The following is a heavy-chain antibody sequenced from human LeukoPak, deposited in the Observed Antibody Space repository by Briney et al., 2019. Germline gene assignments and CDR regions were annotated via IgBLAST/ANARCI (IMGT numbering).Heavy chain of an antibody. J-gene: IGHJ4*02. Sequence: GGSLRLSCAASGFTFSSYAMSWVRQAPGKGLEWVSAISGSGGSTYYADSVKGRFTISRDNSKNTLYLQMNSLRAEDTAVYYCAKDRVPLAARPLHFDYWGQGTLVTVSS. CDR3: AKDRVPLAARPLHFDY. V-gene: IGHV3-23*01. D-gene: IGHD6-6*01. CDR1: GFTFSSYA. CDR2: ISGSGGST.